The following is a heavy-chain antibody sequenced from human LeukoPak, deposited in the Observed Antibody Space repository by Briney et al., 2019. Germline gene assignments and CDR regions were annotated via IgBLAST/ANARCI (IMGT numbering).Heavy chain of an antibody. CDR2: IIPIFGTA. Sequence: SVKVSCKASGGTFSSYAISWVRQAPGQGLEWMGGIIPIFGTANYAQKFQGRVTITADKSTSTAYMELRSLRSEDTAVYYCASPDGSLTGYYPYWGQGTLVTVSS. CDR1: GGTFSSYA. J-gene: IGHJ4*02. D-gene: IGHD3-9*01. CDR3: ASPDGSLTGYYPY. V-gene: IGHV1-69*06.